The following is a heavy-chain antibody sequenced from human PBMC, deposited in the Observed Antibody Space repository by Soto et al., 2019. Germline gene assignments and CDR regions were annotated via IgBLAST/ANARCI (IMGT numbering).Heavy chain of an antibody. Sequence: QVQLQESGPGLVKPSQTLSLTCTVSGGSISSGGYYWSWIRQHPGKGLEWIGYIYYSGSTYYNPSLKSRVTISVDTSKNQFSLKLSAVTAADTAVYYCARIITGYSSSWPHYYYGMDVWGQGTTVTVSS. D-gene: IGHD6-13*01. CDR2: IYYSGST. CDR3: ARIITGYSSSWPHYYYGMDV. CDR1: GGSISSGGYY. J-gene: IGHJ6*02. V-gene: IGHV4-31*03.